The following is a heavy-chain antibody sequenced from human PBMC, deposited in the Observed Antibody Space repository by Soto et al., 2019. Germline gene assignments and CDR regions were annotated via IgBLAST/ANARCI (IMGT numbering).Heavy chain of an antibody. CDR1: GDSISSSSQY. J-gene: IGHJ5*02. Sequence: LSLTCSVSGDSISSSSQYWGWIRQPPGKGLEWIGSIHYSGTSYYNPSLKSRATIFVDTSKNQLSLKLSSVTAADTAVYYCARHWIAGSSIPWGQGTLVTVSS. CDR2: IHYSGTS. CDR3: ARHWIAGSSIP. D-gene: IGHD2-21*01. V-gene: IGHV4-39*01.